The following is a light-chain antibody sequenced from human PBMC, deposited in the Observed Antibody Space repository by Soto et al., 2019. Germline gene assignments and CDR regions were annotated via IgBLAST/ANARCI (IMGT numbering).Light chain of an antibody. J-gene: IGLJ3*02. CDR2: SNN. CDR3: AAWDDSLNGSWV. CDR1: SSNIGSNT. Sequence: QSVLTQPPSASGXPGQRVTISCSGSSSNIGSNTVNWYQQLPGTAPKLLIYSNNQRPSGVPDRFSGPKSGTSASLAISGLQSEDEADYYCAAWDDSLNGSWVFGGGTKLTVL. V-gene: IGLV1-44*01.